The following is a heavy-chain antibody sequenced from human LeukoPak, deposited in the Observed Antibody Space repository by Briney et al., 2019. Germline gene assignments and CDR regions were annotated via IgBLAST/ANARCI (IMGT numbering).Heavy chain of an antibody. CDR1: GGSISSGDYY. V-gene: IGHV4-30-4*01. D-gene: IGHD1-1*01. Sequence: SQTLSLTCTVSGGSISSGDYYWSWIRQPPGKGLEWIGYIYYSGSTYYNPSLKSRVTISVDTSKNQFSLKLGSVTAADTAVYYCARGGTNDAFDIWGQGTMVTVSS. J-gene: IGHJ3*02. CDR2: IYYSGST. CDR3: ARGGTNDAFDI.